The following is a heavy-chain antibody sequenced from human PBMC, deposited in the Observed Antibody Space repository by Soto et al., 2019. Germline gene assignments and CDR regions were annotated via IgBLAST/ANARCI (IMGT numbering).Heavy chain of an antibody. J-gene: IGHJ5*02. D-gene: IGHD6-19*01. Sequence: GGSLRLSCAASGFTFSSYSMNWVRQAPGKGLEWVSYISSSSTIYYADSVKGRFTISRDNAKNSLYLQMNSLRAEDTAVYYCARTFIAVAGRFDPWGQGTLVTVSS. CDR1: GFTFSSYS. CDR2: ISSSSTI. CDR3: ARTFIAVAGRFDP. V-gene: IGHV3-48*01.